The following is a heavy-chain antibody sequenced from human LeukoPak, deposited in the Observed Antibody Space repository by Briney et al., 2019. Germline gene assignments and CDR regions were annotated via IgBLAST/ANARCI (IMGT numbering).Heavy chain of an antibody. V-gene: IGHV1-18*01. CDR2: ISAYNGNT. D-gene: IGHD5-18*01. J-gene: IGHJ3*02. CDR1: GYSFTSYG. CDR3: ARDVVDTAMVTENDAFDI. Sequence: GESLQISCQGSGYSFTSYGISWVRQAPGQGLEWMGWISAYNGNTNYAQKLQGRVTMTTDTSTSTAYMELRSLRSDDTAVYYCARDVVDTAMVTENDAFDIWGQGTMVTVFS.